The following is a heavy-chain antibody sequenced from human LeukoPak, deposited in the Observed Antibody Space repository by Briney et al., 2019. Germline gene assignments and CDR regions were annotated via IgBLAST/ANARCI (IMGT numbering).Heavy chain of an antibody. D-gene: IGHD3-9*01. CDR2: IYYSGST. V-gene: IGHV4-39*07. CDR3: AYENYDILTGYYYYYMDV. CDR1: GGSISSSSYY. J-gene: IGHJ6*03. Sequence: SETLSLTCTVSGGSISSSSYYWGWIRQPPGKGPEWIGSIYYSGSTYYNPSLKSRVTISVDTSKNQFSLKLSSVTAADTAVYYCAYENYDILTGYYYYYMDVWGKGTTVTVSS.